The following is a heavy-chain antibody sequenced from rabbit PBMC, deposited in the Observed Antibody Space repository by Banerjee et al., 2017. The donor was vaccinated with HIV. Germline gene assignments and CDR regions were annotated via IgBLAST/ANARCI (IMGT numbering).Heavy chain of an antibody. CDR1: GFSFSSGLP. J-gene: IGHJ4*01. CDR2: VDTGDGTT. Sequence: QQLVESGGGLVKPGASLTLTCKASGFSFSSGLPICWVRQAPGKGLEWIASVDTGDGTTYYASWVNGRFTVSLDNAQNTVFLQMTSLTPADTATYFCARAYNSGWGGYFNLWGPGTLVTVS. CDR3: ARAYNSGWGGYFNL. D-gene: IGHD4-1*01. V-gene: IGHV1S43*01.